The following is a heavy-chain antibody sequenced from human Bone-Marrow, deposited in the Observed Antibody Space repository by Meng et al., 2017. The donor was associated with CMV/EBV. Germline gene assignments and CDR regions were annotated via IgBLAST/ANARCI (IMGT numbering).Heavy chain of an antibody. CDR3: ARGLSGGSCPLHTHCPFPFDY. CDR2: IKQDGSEK. J-gene: IGHJ4*02. V-gene: IGHV3-7*01. Sequence: GESLKIHCAASGLTFRSYWMNLVRQAPGKGLEWVANIKQDGSEKYYADSVKGRFTISRDNAKSSLYLQMNSLRAEDTAVYYCARGLSGGSCPLHTHCPFPFDYWGQGTLVTVSS. CDR1: GLTFRSYW. D-gene: IGHD2-15*01.